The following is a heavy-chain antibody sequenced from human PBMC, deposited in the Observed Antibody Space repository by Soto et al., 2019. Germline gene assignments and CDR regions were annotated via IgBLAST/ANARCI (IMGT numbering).Heavy chain of an antibody. V-gene: IGHV1-18*04. CDR2: ISAYNGNT. D-gene: IGHD1-20*01. Sequence: RASVKVSCKASGYTFTSYGISWVRQAPGQGLGWMGWISAYNGNTNYAQKLQGRVTMTTDTSTSTAYMELRSLRSDDTAVYYCARDRTHITGSYSRLDYWGQGTLVTVSS. CDR1: GYTFTSYG. J-gene: IGHJ4*02. CDR3: ARDRTHITGSYSRLDY.